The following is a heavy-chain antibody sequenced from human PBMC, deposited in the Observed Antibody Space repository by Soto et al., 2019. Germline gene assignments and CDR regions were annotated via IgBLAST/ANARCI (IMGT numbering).Heavy chain of an antibody. Sequence: GASVKVSCKASGYTFTSYGISWVRQAPGQGLDWMGWISAYNGNTNYAQKLQGRVTMTTDTSTSTAYMELRSLRSDDTAVYYCARALVVVAATSMLLGAFDIWGQGTMVTVSS. CDR3: ARALVVVAATSMLLGAFDI. V-gene: IGHV1-18*01. CDR1: GYTFTSYG. CDR2: ISAYNGNT. D-gene: IGHD2-15*01. J-gene: IGHJ3*02.